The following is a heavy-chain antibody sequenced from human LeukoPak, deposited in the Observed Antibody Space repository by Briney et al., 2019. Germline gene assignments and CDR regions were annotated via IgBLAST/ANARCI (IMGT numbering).Heavy chain of an antibody. CDR3: ARDLHGRRDY. V-gene: IGHV3-7*03. CDR2: IKDDGSEK. J-gene: IGHJ4*02. Sequence: PGGSLRLSCAASGFTFSSYWMSWVRQAPGKGLEWVANIKDDGSEKYYVDSVKGRFTISRDNSKNTLYLQMNSLRAEDTAVYYCARDLHGRRDYWGQGTLVTVSS. CDR1: GFTFSSYW. D-gene: IGHD5-24*01.